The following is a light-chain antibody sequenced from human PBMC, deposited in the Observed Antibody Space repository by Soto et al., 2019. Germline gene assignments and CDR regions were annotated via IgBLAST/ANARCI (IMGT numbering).Light chain of an antibody. J-gene: IGKJ5*01. CDR1: QSVSSN. V-gene: IGKV3-20*01. Sequence: EIVMTQSPATLSVSPEERATLSCRASQSVSSNLAWYQQKPGQAPRLLIYGASSRATGIPDRFSGSGSGTDFTLTISRLEPEDFAVYYCQQYGSSPRVTFGQGTRLEI. CDR3: QQYGSSPRVT. CDR2: GAS.